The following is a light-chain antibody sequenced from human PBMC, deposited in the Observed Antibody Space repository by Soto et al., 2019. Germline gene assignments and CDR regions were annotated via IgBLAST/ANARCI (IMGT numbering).Light chain of an antibody. J-gene: IGKJ1*01. CDR1: QSVSSDY. V-gene: IGKV3-20*01. CDR3: QQYGRSPPT. CDR2: DAS. Sequence: EIVLTQSPGTLSLSPGERATISCRASQSVSSDYFAWYQQKPGQAPRLLIFDASTRAAGIPDRFSGSGSGTDFTLTISRLEPEDFAVYCCQQYGRSPPTFGQGTKVEIK.